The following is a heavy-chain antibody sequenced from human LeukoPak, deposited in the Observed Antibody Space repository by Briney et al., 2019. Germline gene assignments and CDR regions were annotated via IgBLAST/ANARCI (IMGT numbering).Heavy chain of an antibody. V-gene: IGHV3-74*01. Sequence: GGSLRLSCAASGFTFNTYWMHWVRQAPGKGLVWVSLINTDETTTNYADSVEGRFTISRDNSEDTMYPQMNNLRAEDTAVYYCARGPIAAASTGNRNEDYWGQGTLVTVSS. CDR2: INTDETTT. D-gene: IGHD6-13*01. CDR1: GFTFNTYW. CDR3: ARGPIAAASTGNRNEDY. J-gene: IGHJ4*02.